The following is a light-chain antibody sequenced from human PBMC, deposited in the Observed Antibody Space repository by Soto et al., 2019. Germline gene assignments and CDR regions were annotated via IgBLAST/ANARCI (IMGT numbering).Light chain of an antibody. Sequence: DIQMTQSPSSLSASVGDRVTITCRASQSISSYLNWYQQKPGKAPKLLIYAASSLQSGVPSRFSGSGSGTEFTLTISSLQPEDFATYYCLQYNSFPPTFGGGTKVDIK. CDR3: LQYNSFPPT. CDR2: AAS. CDR1: QSISSY. V-gene: IGKV1-17*01. J-gene: IGKJ4*01.